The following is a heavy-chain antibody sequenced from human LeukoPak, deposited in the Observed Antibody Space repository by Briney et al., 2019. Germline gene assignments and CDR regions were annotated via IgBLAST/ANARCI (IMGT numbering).Heavy chain of an antibody. D-gene: IGHD6-6*01. V-gene: IGHV3-21*01. CDR2: ISSSSSYI. J-gene: IGHJ4*02. CDR3: ARGARPTDY. Sequence: PGGSLRLSCAASGFTFSSYWMSWVRQAPGKGLEWVSSISSSSSYIYYADSVKGRFTISRDNAKNSLYLQMNSLRAEDTAVYYCARGARPTDYWGQGTLVTVSS. CDR1: GFTFSSYW.